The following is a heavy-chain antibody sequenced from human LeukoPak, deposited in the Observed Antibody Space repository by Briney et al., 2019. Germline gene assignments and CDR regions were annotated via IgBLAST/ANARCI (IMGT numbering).Heavy chain of an antibody. CDR3: ARENNSGYNFWGYYDDYMDV. Sequence: ASVKVSCKASGYTFTSYGISWVRQAPGQGLEWMGWISAYNGNTNYAQKLQGRVTMTTDTSTSTAYMELRRLRTGDTAEYYGARENNSGYNFWGYYDDYMDVWGKGTTVTVSS. V-gene: IGHV1-18*01. D-gene: IGHD5-12*01. J-gene: IGHJ6*03. CDR2: ISAYNGNT. CDR1: GYTFTSYG.